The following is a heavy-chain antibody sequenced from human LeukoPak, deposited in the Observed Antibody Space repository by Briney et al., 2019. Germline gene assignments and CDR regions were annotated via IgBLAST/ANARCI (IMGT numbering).Heavy chain of an antibody. J-gene: IGHJ6*03. CDR2: INPNSGGT. CDR3: ARAITGTTYYYYYYMDV. CDR1: GYTFTGYY. D-gene: IGHD1-7*01. Sequence: ASVKVSCKASGYTFTGYYMHWVRQAPGQGLEWMGRINPNSGGTNYAQKFQGRVTMTRDTFISTAYMELSRLRSDDTAVYYCARAITGTTYYYYYYMDVWGKGTTVTVSS. V-gene: IGHV1-2*06.